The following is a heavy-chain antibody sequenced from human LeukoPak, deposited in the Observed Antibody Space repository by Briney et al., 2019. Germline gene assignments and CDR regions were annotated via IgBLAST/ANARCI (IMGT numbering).Heavy chain of an antibody. CDR3: AKLSVPATNQHNFDY. Sequence: GGSLRLSCAASGFTFGDYALHWVRQAPGKGLEWVSAISGSGGSTYYADSVKVRFTISRDNSKNTLYLQMNSLGAEDTAVYYCAKLSVPATNQHNFDYWGQGTLVTVSS. D-gene: IGHD2-15*01. J-gene: IGHJ4*02. CDR2: ISGSGGST. V-gene: IGHV3-23*01. CDR1: GFTFGDYA.